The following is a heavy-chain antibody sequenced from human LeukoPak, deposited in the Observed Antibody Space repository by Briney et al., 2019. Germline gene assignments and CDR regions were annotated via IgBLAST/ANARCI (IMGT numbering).Heavy chain of an antibody. V-gene: IGHV4-34*01. CDR3: ARGITMVRGVNWFDP. D-gene: IGHD3-10*01. CDR2: INHSGST. J-gene: IGHJ5*02. Sequence: SETLSLTCAVYGGSFSGYYWSWIRQPPGKGLEWIGEINHSGSTNYNPSLKSRVTISVDTSKNQFSLKLSSVTAADTAVYYCARGITMVRGVNWFDPWGQGTLVTVSS. CDR1: GGSFSGYY.